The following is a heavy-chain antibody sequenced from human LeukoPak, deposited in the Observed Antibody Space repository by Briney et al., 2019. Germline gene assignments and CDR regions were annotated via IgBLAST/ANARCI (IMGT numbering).Heavy chain of an antibody. Sequence: GGSLRLSCAASGFTFSSYAMTWDRQAPEKGLEWVSAISGSGGSTYYADSVKGRFTISRDNSKNTLYLQMNSLRAEDTAVYYCTKTAPAAIYWFHPWGQGTLVTVSS. V-gene: IGHV3-23*01. CDR1: GFTFSSYA. CDR2: ISGSGGST. J-gene: IGHJ5*02. D-gene: IGHD2-2*02. CDR3: TKTAPAAIYWFHP.